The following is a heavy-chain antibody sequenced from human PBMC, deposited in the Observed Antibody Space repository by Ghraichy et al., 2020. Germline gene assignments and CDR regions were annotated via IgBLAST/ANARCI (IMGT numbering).Heavy chain of an antibody. CDR1: GFTFGDYA. D-gene: IGHD3-3*01. CDR3: TREREVTIFGVVIIPVSADLQFDY. Sequence: GGSLRLSCTASGFTFGDYAMSWFRQAPGKGLEWVGFIRSKAYGGTTEYAASVKGRFTISRDDSKSIAYLQMNSLKTEDTAVYYCTREREVTIFGVVIIPVSADLQFDYWGQGTLVTVSS. V-gene: IGHV3-49*03. J-gene: IGHJ4*02. CDR2: IRSKAYGGTT.